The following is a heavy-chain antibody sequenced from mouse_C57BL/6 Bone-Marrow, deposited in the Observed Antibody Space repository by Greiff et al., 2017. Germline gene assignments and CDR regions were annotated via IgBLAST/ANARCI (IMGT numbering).Heavy chain of an antibody. CDR1: GYTFTSYW. CDR3: ARVGSCDV. Sequence: QVQLQQPGAELVRPGSSVKLSCKASGYTFTSYWMDWVKQRPGQGLEWIGNIYPSDSETHYTQKFKDKATLTVDKSSSTADMQLSSLTSEDSAVYYCARVGSCDVWGTGTTVTVSS. V-gene: IGHV1-61*01. J-gene: IGHJ1*03. D-gene: IGHD1-1*02. CDR2: IYPSDSET.